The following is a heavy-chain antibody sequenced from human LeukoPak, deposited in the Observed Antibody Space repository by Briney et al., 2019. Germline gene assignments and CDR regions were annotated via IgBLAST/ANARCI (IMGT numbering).Heavy chain of an antibody. D-gene: IGHD3-3*01. CDR1: GGSFSGYY. Sequence: ASETLSLTCAVYGGSFSGYYWSWIRQPPGKGLEWIGEINHSGSTNYNPSLKSRVTISVDTSKNQFSLGLSSVTAADMAVYYCARGRPPITIFGVATPRPYYFDYWGQGTLVTVSS. CDR2: INHSGST. CDR3: ARGRPPITIFGVATPRPYYFDY. J-gene: IGHJ4*02. V-gene: IGHV4-34*01.